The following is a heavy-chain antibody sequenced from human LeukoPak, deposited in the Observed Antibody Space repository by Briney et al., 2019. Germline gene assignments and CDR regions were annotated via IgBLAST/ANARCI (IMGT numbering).Heavy chain of an antibody. D-gene: IGHD3-3*01. CDR3: ARVGDIWSGYYPD. J-gene: IGHJ1*01. CDR1: GFTFSSYS. V-gene: IGHV3-48*04. Sequence: GGSLRLSCAASGFTFSSYSMTWVRQAPGKGLEWVSYISSSSSTIYYADSVKGRFTISRDNAKNSLYLQMNSLRAEDTAVYYCARVGDIWSGYYPDWGQGTLVTVSS. CDR2: ISSSSSTI.